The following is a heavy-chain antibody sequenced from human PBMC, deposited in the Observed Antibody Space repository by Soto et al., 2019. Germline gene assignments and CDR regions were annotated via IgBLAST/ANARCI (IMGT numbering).Heavy chain of an antibody. CDR1: GYTFNDFY. V-gene: IGHV1-2*02. Sequence: ASVKVSFKTSGYTFNDFYIHWVREAPGQGLEWLGWINPNNGDTHYGQHFQGRVTLIADTSINTTYMQLSSLAPGDTAMYYCARDLRGYSNWFHPWGQGTLVTVSS. J-gene: IGHJ5*02. CDR3: ARDLRGYSNWFHP. CDR2: INPNNGDT. D-gene: IGHD5-18*01.